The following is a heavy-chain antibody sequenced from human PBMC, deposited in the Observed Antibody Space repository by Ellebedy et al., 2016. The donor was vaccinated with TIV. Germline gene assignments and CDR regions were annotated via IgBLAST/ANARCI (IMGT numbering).Heavy chain of an antibody. D-gene: IGHD5-12*01. V-gene: IGHV4-59*01. J-gene: IGHJ4*02. Sequence: SETLSLXXTVAGGSISSYYTSWIRQPPGKGLEWIGYIYYSGSTNYNPSLKSRVTISVDTSKNQFSLKLSSVTAADTAVYYCARAVGYSVDYWGQGTLVTVSS. CDR1: GGSISSYY. CDR3: ARAVGYSVDY. CDR2: IYYSGST.